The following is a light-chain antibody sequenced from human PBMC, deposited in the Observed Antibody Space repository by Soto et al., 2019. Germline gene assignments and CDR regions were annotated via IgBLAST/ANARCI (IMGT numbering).Light chain of an antibody. V-gene: IGKV1-5*01. CDR3: KKYNSYLWT. Sequence: DIQMPQSPSTLSASVGARFTITGRASQSISSWLAWYQQKPGKANKLLIYDASSLESGVPSRFSGSGSGTEFTLTISSLQPDEFATYYCKKYNSYLWTVGQGTKVDIK. CDR2: DAS. J-gene: IGKJ1*01. CDR1: QSISSW.